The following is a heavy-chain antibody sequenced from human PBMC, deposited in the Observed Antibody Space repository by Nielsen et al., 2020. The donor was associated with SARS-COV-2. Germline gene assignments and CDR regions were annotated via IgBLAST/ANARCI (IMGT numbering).Heavy chain of an antibody. V-gene: IGHV3-7*03. D-gene: IGHD3-22*01. CDR3: ARVDSSGYGYYYYYYGMDV. Sequence: GESLKISCAASGFTFSSYWMSWVRQAPGKGLEWVANIKQDGSEKSYVDSVKGRFTISRDNAKNSLYLQMNSLRAEDTAVYYCARVDSSGYGYYYYYYGMDVWGQGTTVTVSS. CDR1: GFTFSSYW. CDR2: IKQDGSEK. J-gene: IGHJ6*02.